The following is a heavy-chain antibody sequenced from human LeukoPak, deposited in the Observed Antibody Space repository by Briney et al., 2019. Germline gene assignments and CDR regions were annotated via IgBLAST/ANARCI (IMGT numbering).Heavy chain of an antibody. CDR1: GFPFKGYW. D-gene: IGHD3-10*01. J-gene: IGHJ4*02. V-gene: IGHV3-7*01. Sequence: GGSLRLSCVASGFPFKGYWMTWVRQSPGKGLDWVANIKPDGSETNYLDSVRGRFTISRDNARDSLFLEMNNLRVDDTAVYYCARDGGELWPLDEWGQGILVTVSS. CDR2: IKPDGSET. CDR3: ARDGGELWPLDE.